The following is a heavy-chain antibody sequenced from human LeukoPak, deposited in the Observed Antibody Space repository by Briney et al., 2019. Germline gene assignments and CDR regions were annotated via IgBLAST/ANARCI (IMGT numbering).Heavy chain of an antibody. CDR1: GYTFISYA. J-gene: IGHJ4*02. CDR2: INPANGYT. CDR3: ARVISDCADINCYKGYFDS. Sequence: ASVKVSCKASGYTFISYAIHWIRQAPGQGLEWMGWINPANGYTKYSQRFQDRVTITGDTSASTAYMELSGLRSEDTAVYYCARVISDCADINCYKGYFDSWGQGTLVTVSS. V-gene: IGHV1-3*01. D-gene: IGHD2-2*02.